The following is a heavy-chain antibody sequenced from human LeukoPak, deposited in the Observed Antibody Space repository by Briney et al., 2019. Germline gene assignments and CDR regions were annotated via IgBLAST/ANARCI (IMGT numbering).Heavy chain of an antibody. J-gene: IGHJ5*02. V-gene: IGHV4-59*02. D-gene: IGHD3-16*01. CDR3: ARGDYYDGGGRNWFDV. CDR2: IYHTGST. CDR1: GGSVSSYY. Sequence: PSETLSLTCSVSGGSVSSYYWGWIRQPPGKGLEWIGYIYHTGSTYYNPSLKGRVTISIDTSKNQFSLRLTSVTAADTAIYFCARGDYYDGGGRNWFDVWGQGTLVTVSS.